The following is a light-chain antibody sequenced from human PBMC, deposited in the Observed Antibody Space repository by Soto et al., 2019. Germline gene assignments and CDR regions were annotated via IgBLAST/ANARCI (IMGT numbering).Light chain of an antibody. CDR3: CSPEGAV. CDR1: SSDVGGYNY. CDR2: DVS. Sequence: QSVLTQPRSVSGSPGQSVTICCTGTSSDVGGYNYVSWYQQHPGKAPKLMIYDVSKRPSGVPDRFSGSKSGNTASLTISGLQAEDEADYYCCSPEGAVFGGGTKVTVL. J-gene: IGLJ2*01. V-gene: IGLV2-11*01.